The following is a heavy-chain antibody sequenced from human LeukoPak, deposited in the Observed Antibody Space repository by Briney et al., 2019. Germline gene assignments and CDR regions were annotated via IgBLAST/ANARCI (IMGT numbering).Heavy chain of an antibody. V-gene: IGHV3-30*02. CDR1: GITFSRYG. Sequence: GESLRLSCAASGITFSRYGMHWVRQAPGKGLEWVTFIRYDGSIKYYADSVKGRFAMSRDNSKNTLYLQMNSLKTEDTAVYYCTTDHRSRRRDAFDIWGQGTMVTVSS. D-gene: IGHD1-14*01. CDR3: TTDHRSRRRDAFDI. J-gene: IGHJ3*02. CDR2: IRYDGSIK.